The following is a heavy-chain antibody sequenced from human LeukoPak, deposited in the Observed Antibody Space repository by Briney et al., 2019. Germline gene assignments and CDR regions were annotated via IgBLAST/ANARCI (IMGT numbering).Heavy chain of an antibody. CDR3: AREENYSDY. J-gene: IGHJ4*02. D-gene: IGHD2/OR15-2a*01. V-gene: IGHV4-34*01. CDR2: INHSGST. CDR1: GGSFSGYY. Sequence: SETLPLTCAVYGGSFSGYYWSWIRQPPGKGLEWIGEINHSGSTNYNPSLKSRVTISVDTSKNQFSLKLSSVTAADTAVYYCAREENYSDYWGQGTLVTVSS.